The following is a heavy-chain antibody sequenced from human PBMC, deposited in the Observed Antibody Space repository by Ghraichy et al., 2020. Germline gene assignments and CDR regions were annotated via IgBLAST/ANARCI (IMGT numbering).Heavy chain of an antibody. J-gene: IGHJ6*02. CDR1: GFTFRSYG. D-gene: IGHD3-10*01. V-gene: IGHV3-30*18. Sequence: GGSLRLSCGVSGFTFRSYGLHWVRQAPGKGLEWVALISYDGSNKYYADSVKGRFTISRDNSKNTLYLQMNSLRAEDTAVYYCAKDRIWFGDLSGYGMDVWGQGTTVTVSS. CDR3: AKDRIWFGDLSGYGMDV. CDR2: ISYDGSNK.